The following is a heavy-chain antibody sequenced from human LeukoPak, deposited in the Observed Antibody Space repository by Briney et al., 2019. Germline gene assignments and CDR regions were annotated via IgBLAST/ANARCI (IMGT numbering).Heavy chain of an antibody. CDR1: GYTFTGYY. CDR3: ARDRYDYVDWFDP. J-gene: IGHJ5*02. D-gene: IGHD3-16*01. V-gene: IGHV1-2*02. CDR2: INPNSGGT. Sequence: ASVKVSCKASGYTFTGYYMHWVRQAPGQGLESMGWINPNSGGTSYAQKFQGRVTMTRDTSISTAYMELSRLRSDDTAVYYCARDRYDYVDWFDPWGQGTLVTVSS.